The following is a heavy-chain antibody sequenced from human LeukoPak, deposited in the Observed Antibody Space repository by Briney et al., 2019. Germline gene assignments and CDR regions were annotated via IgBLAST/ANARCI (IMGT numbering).Heavy chain of an antibody. CDR1: GGSFSGYY. V-gene: IGHV4-34*01. CDR2: INHSGST. D-gene: IGHD6-19*01. CDR3: ARRGSIAVAGGHFDY. Sequence: PSETLSLTCAVYGGSFSGYYWSWIRQPPGKGLEWIGEINHSGSTNYNPSLKSRVTISVDTSKNQFSLKLSSVTAADTAVYYCARRGSIAVAGGHFDYWGQGTLVTVSS. J-gene: IGHJ4*02.